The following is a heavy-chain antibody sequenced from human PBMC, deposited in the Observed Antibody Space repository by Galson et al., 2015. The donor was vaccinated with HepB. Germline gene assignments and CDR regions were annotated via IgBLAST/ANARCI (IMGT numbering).Heavy chain of an antibody. CDR2: FRSKAETYAT. V-gene: IGHV3-73*01. CDR3: APRPFIIPSCY. J-gene: IGHJ4*02. Sequence: LRLSCAASGFTFSGSAVDWVRQASGKGLEWVGRFRSKAETYATACDESVKGRFTISRDDSKNTAYLQVNSLKTEDTAVYYCAPRPFIIPSCYWGQGTLVTVSS. CDR1: GFTFSGSA. D-gene: IGHD3-10*01.